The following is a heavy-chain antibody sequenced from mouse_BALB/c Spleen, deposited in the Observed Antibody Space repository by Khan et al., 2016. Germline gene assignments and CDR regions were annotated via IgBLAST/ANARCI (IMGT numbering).Heavy chain of an antibody. CDR3: ARGDYDGYYAMDY. CDR2: ISCYNGAT. Sequence: LVKTGASVKISCKASGYSFTGYYMHWVKQSHGKSLEWFGYISCYNGATNYNQKFKGKATFTVDTSSSTAYMQFNSLTSEDSAVYYFARGDYDGYYAMDYWGQGTSVTVSS. J-gene: IGHJ4*01. V-gene: IGHV1S34*01. D-gene: IGHD2-4*01. CDR1: GYSFTGYY.